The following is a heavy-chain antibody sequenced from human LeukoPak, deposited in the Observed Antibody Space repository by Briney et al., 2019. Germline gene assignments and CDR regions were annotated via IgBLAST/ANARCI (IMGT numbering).Heavy chain of an antibody. J-gene: IGHJ4*02. CDR3: AKAETTVTTTDY. Sequence: GGSLRLSCAASGFIFDDYAMHWVRQAPGKGLEWVSGISWNSGTIDYADSVMGRFTISRDNAKNSLYLQMNSLRVEDTALYYCAKAETTVTTTDYWGQGTLVTVSS. CDR2: ISWNSGTI. D-gene: IGHD4-17*01. CDR1: GFIFDDYA. V-gene: IGHV3-9*01.